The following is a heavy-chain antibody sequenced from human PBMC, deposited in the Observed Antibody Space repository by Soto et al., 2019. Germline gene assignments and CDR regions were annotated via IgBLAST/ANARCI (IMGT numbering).Heavy chain of an antibody. V-gene: IGHV4-59*01. CDR1: GGSIRSYN. CDR2: IYYSGST. CDR3: ARATYYYDRSGSYGYYFDY. J-gene: IGHJ4*02. D-gene: IGHD3-22*01. Sequence: SETLSLTCTVSGGSIRSYNWSWIRQPPGKGLEWSGYIYYSGSTNYNSSLTSRVTISVDTYKNQLSLKLSSVTAADTAVYYCARATYYYDRSGSYGYYFDYWGQGTRGTVS.